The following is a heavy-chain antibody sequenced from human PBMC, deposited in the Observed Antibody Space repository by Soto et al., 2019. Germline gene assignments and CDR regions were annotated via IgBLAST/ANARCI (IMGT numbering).Heavy chain of an antibody. J-gene: IGHJ4*02. CDR2: IFNTGST. V-gene: IGHV4-59*13. Sequence: SETLSLTCSVSGASMSTYYWSWIRQPPGKGLEWIGYIFNTGSTNYNPSLKRRVTISVDTSKKQISLNLTSVTDADTAVYFCASVTFGGVVLAHWGQGTLVTVSS. CDR3: ASVTFGGVVLAH. D-gene: IGHD3-16*01. CDR1: GASMSTYY.